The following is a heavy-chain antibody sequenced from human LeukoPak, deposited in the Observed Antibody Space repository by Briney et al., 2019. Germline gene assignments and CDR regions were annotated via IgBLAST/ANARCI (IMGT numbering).Heavy chain of an antibody. Sequence: GGSLRLSCAASGFTFSSYSMNWVRQAPGKGLEWVSSISSSSSYIYYADSVKGRFTISRDNAKNSLYLQMNSLRAEDTAVYYCAKMGIYCSSTSCPPYYYMDVWGKGTTVTVSS. CDR3: AKMGIYCSSTSCPPYYYMDV. V-gene: IGHV3-21*01. CDR1: GFTFSSYS. CDR2: ISSSSSYI. J-gene: IGHJ6*03. D-gene: IGHD2-2*01.